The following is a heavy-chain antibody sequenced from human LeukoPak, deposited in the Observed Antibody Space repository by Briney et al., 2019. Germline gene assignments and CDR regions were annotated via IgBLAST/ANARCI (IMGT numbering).Heavy chain of an antibody. CDR2: IYYSGST. V-gene: IGHV4-39*07. CDR1: GGSISSSSYY. J-gene: IGHJ3*02. D-gene: IGHD6-13*01. CDR3: ARDERYSSSWSYAFDI. Sequence: SETLSLTCTVSGGSISSSSYYWGWIRQPPGKGLEWIGNIYYSGSTYYSPSLKSRVTISVDTSKNQFSLKLSSVTAADTAVYYRARDERYSSSWSYAFDIWGQGTMVTVSS.